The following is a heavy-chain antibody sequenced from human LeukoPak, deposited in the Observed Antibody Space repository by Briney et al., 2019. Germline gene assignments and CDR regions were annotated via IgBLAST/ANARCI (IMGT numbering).Heavy chain of an antibody. Sequence: SLSLSCSASGLTFSTYWTHSVCQSPSKGLLWVSRITIEVGSNYANSLKRVFTLYRDNATKTVSLQMKSLRPNDTGLYNSVRAPSEIGGYYPEYFRRWGEGGQVTV. CDR1: GLTFSTYW. V-gene: IGHV3-74*01. J-gene: IGHJ1*01. D-gene: IGHD3-22*01. CDR2: ITIEVGS. CDR3: VRAPSEIGGYYPEYFRR.